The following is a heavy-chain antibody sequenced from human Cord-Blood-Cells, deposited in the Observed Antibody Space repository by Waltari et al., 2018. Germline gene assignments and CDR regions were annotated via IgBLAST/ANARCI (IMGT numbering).Heavy chain of an antibody. V-gene: IGHV3-30*18. CDR3: AKDQDYGYFDY. Sequence: QVQLVESGGGVVQPGRSLRLSCAASGFPFSGYGMHWVRQAPGKGLEWVAVISYDGSNKYYADSVKGRFTISRDNSKNTLYLQMNSLRAEDTAVYYCAKDQDYGYFDYWGQGTLVTVSS. D-gene: IGHD3-10*01. CDR1: GFPFSGYG. CDR2: ISYDGSNK. J-gene: IGHJ4*02.